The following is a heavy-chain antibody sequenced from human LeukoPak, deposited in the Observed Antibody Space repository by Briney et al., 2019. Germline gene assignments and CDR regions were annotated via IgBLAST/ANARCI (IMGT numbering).Heavy chain of an antibody. V-gene: IGHV4-59*12. CDR2: IYYSGST. D-gene: IGHD3-9*01. CDR3: ARDGVDILTGYADY. Sequence: SETLSFTCTVSGGSISSYYWSWIRQPPGKGLEWIGYIYYSGSTNYNPSLKSRVTISVDTSKNQFSLKLSSVTAADTAVYYCARDGVDILTGYADYWGQGTLVTVSS. J-gene: IGHJ4*02. CDR1: GGSISSYY.